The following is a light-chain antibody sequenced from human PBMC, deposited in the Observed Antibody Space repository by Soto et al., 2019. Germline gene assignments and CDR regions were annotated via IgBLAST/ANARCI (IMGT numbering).Light chain of an antibody. V-gene: IGKV1-6*01. Sequence: QMTPSPSSLSASVGKKIIITCRASRDVGSDVSWYQQKPGQAPKLLIYAASNLYTGVPSRFSGSRSGTEFTLTISSLQPEDFASYYCLQDYGDSWTFGQGSKVDIK. CDR2: AAS. CDR1: RDVGSD. J-gene: IGKJ1*01. CDR3: LQDYGDSWT.